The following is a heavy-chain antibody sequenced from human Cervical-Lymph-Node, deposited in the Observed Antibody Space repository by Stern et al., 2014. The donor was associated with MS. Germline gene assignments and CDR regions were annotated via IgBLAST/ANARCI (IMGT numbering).Heavy chain of an antibody. J-gene: IGHJ4*02. CDR3: ARSPPYYEFWNDYYYFDY. D-gene: IGHD3-3*01. CDR1: GFSLSTSGMR. CDR2: HYWDDDK. Sequence: QVTLKESGPALVKPTQTLTLTCTFSGFSLSTSGMRVSWIRQPPGKALEWLVRHYWDDDKFYSTSLKTRLTISKDTSKNQVVLTMTNMDPVDTATYYCARSPPYYEFWNDYYYFDYWGQGTLVAVSS. V-gene: IGHV2-70*04.